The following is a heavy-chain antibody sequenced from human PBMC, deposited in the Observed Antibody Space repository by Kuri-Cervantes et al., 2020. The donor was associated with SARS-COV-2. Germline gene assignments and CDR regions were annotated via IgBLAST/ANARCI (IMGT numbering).Heavy chain of an antibody. Sequence: GESLKISCAASGLTFSSYGMHWVRQAPGKGLEWVAVIWYDGSNKYYADSVKGRFTISRDNSKNTLYLQMNSLRAEDTAVYYCARIPVYSRSGVVPAAHPDYWGQGTLVTVSS. CDR3: ARIPVYSRSGVVPAAHPDY. V-gene: IGHV3-33*01. CDR1: GLTFSSYG. J-gene: IGHJ4*02. CDR2: IWYDGSNK. D-gene: IGHD2-2*01.